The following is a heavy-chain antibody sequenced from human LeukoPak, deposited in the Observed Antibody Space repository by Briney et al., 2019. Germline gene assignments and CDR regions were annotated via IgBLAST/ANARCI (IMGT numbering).Heavy chain of an antibody. CDR3: ARDRGQVATTYYSDY. CDR1: GGSISSRPYY. D-gene: IGHD5-12*01. V-gene: IGHV4-39*07. Sequence: SETLSLTCTVSGGSISSRPYYWGWVRQPPGKGLEWIGTISYSGTTYYSPSLKSRVTISLDTSKNQFSLKLSSMTAADTAVYYCARDRGQVATTYYSDYWGHGTLVTVSS. J-gene: IGHJ4*01. CDR2: ISYSGTT.